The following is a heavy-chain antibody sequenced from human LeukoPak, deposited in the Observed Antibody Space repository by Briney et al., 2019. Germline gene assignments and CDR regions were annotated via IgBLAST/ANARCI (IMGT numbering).Heavy chain of an antibody. V-gene: IGHV1-2*06. CDR2: INPNSGGT. CDR1: GYTFTGYY. Sequence: GASVKVSCKASGYTFTGYYMHWVRQAPGQGLEWMGRINPNSGGTNYAQKFQGRVTMTRDTSISTAYMELSRLRSDDTAVYYCAMHYYDSSGYYFPEDNWFDPWGQGTLVTVSS. CDR3: AMHYYDSSGYYFPEDNWFDP. J-gene: IGHJ5*02. D-gene: IGHD3-22*01.